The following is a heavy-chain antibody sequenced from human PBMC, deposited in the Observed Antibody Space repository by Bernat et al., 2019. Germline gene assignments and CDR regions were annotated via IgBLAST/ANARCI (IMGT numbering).Heavy chain of an antibody. Sequence: QVRLVESGGGVVQPGMSLRLSCVASGFTFSSYAMHWVRQAPGKGLEWVAVISSDATKKYYADSVKGRFTISRDNSKNTLLLQMNSLRAEDTALYFCASLFHYGGPDHFDYWGQGILVTVSS. D-gene: IGHD4-17*01. CDR2: ISSDATKK. CDR1: GFTFSSYA. CDR3: ASLFHYGGPDHFDY. J-gene: IGHJ4*02. V-gene: IGHV3-30*01.